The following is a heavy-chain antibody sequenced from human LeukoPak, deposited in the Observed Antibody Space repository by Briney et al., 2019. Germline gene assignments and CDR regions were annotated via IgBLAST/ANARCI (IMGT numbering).Heavy chain of an antibody. J-gene: IGHJ3*02. Sequence: GGSLRLSCAASGFTFSNYAMSWVRQAPGKGLEWVSGISASGGSYYADSVKGRFTVSRDISKNTLYLQMNSLRAEDTAVYYCSTGSGHGFDIWGRGTMVTVSS. V-gene: IGHV3-23*01. D-gene: IGHD3-10*01. CDR2: ISASGGS. CDR3: STGSGHGFDI. CDR1: GFTFSNYA.